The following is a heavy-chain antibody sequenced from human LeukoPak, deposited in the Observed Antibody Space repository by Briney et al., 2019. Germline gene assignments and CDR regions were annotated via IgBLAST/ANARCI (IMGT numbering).Heavy chain of an antibody. CDR3: VRSRSTWFGEVLAAFDI. Sequence: GRSLRLSCAASGFTFSSYAMHWVRQAPGKGLEWVEVISYDGSNKYYADSVKGRFTISRDNSKNTLYLQMNSLRAEDTAVYYCVRSRSTWFGEVLAAFDIWGQGTMVTVSS. J-gene: IGHJ3*02. CDR1: GFTFSSYA. V-gene: IGHV3-30*04. CDR2: ISYDGSNK. D-gene: IGHD3-10*01.